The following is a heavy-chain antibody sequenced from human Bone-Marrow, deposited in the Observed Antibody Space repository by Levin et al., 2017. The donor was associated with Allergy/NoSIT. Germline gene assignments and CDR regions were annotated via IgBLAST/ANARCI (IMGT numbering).Heavy chain of an antibody. CDR3: ARDLPPYSGSYHFNS. CDR1: GFTFSDYM. Sequence: QSGGSLRLSCAASGFTFSDYMMHWVRQAPGKGLEWVAVISDDGDKQFYADSVRGRFTISRDNSNNTLYLQMNSLRPEDTAIYYCARDLPPYSGSYHFNSWGQGNLVSVSS. J-gene: IGHJ4*02. V-gene: IGHV3-30-3*01. D-gene: IGHD1-26*01. CDR2: ISDDGDKQ.